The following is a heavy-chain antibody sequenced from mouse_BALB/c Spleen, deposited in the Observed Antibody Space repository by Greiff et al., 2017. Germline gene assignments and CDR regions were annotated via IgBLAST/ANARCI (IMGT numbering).Heavy chain of an antibody. D-gene: IGHD2-4*01. CDR2: ISSGGSYT. CDR3: ARGDPTMILFDY. CDR1: GFTFSSYA. J-gene: IGHJ2*01. Sequence: EVKVVESGGGLVKPGGSLKLSCAASGFTFSSYAMSWVRQSPEKRLEWVAEISSGGSYTYYPDTVTGRFTISRDNAKNTLYLEMSSLRSEDTAMYYCARGDPTMILFDYWGQGTTLTVSS. V-gene: IGHV5-9-4*01.